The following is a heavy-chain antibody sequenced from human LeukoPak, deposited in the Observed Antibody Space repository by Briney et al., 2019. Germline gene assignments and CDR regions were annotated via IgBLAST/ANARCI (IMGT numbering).Heavy chain of an antibody. D-gene: IGHD6-13*01. J-gene: IGHJ4*02. V-gene: IGHV4-34*01. CDR1: SGSFSGYY. CDR3: ARAKYSGSWTDY. CDR2: INHRGST. Sequence: PSETLSLTCAVYSGSFSGYYWNWIRQPPGKGLEWIGEINHRGSTKYNPSLKSRVTISADTSKNQFSLKLSSVTAADTAVYYCARAKYSGSWTDYWGQGTLVTVSS.